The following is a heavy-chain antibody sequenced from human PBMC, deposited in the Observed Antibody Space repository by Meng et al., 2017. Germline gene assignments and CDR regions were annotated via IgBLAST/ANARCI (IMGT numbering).Heavy chain of an antibody. J-gene: IGHJ4*02. Sequence: GGSLRLSCAASGFTFSKYWMSWVRQAPGKGLEWVAIIKQDGSDKYYVDSVKGRFTISRDNAKNSLYLQMNSLRAEDTAVYYCARDREAYCGGDCYSDFDYWGQGTLVTVSS. CDR1: GFTFSKYW. CDR3: ARDREAYCGGDCYSDFDY. V-gene: IGHV3-7*01. D-gene: IGHD2-21*02. CDR2: IKQDGSDK.